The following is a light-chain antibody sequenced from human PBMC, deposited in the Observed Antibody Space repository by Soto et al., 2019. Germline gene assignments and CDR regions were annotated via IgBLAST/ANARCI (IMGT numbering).Light chain of an antibody. CDR1: QSIGRW. V-gene: IGKV1-5*03. J-gene: IGKJ3*01. CDR2: KAS. Sequence: DIQMTQSPSTLSASVGDRVTITCRASQSIGRWLAWYQQKPGKAPKLLIYKASTLESGVPSRFSGSGSGTDFNLTISSLQPDDFATYYCQQYNSNSEISFGPGTKVDIK. CDR3: QQYNSNSEIS.